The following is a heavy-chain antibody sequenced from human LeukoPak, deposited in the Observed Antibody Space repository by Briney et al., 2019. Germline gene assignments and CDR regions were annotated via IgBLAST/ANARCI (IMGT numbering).Heavy chain of an antibody. Sequence: GGSLRLSGVASGFSFSRNAMNWLRQPPGKGLEWVSGVGGSNTDTSYADSVKGRFTISRDNSQNTVSLVMNNLRAEDTAIYYCATHDTMVGIAWGQGTLVTVSS. CDR3: ATHDTMVGIA. D-gene: IGHD2-21*01. CDR1: GFSFSRNA. J-gene: IGHJ4*02. CDR2: VGGSNTDT. V-gene: IGHV3-23*01.